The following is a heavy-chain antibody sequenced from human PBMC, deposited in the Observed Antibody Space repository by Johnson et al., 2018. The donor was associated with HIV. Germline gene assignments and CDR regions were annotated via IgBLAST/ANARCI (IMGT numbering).Heavy chain of an antibody. CDR2: IYSGGST. V-gene: IGHV3-53*01. J-gene: IGHJ3*02. D-gene: IGHD3-22*01. Sequence: VQLVESGGGVVQPGRSLRLSCAASGFTVSSNYMSWVRQAPGKGLEWVSVIYSGGSTYYADSVKGRFTISRDNSKNTLYLQMNSLRAEDTAVYYCAKSPRRYDSSGPHAFDIWGQGTMVTVSS. CDR1: GFTVSSNY. CDR3: AKSPRRYDSSGPHAFDI.